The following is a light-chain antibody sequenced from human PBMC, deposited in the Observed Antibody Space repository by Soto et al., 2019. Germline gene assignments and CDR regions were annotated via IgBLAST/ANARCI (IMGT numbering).Light chain of an antibody. V-gene: IGKV1-17*01. CDR2: ASS. J-gene: IGKJ1*01. CDR3: LQRSTLPWA. CDR1: QDIRIA. Sequence: VQMPPSPAPLSASVGDRASNTCRASQDIRIALDWYQQKPGKAPRRLIYASSSLQSGVPSRFSGSGSGTEFTPTINSLQPEDFATYYCLQRSTLPWAFGQGTKV.